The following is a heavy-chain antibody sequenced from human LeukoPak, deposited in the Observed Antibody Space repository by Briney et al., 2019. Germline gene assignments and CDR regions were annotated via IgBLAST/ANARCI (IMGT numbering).Heavy chain of an antibody. V-gene: IGHV3-23*01. CDR3: AKDPIVVVMTDAFDI. CDR2: ISGSGGST. D-gene: IGHD3-22*01. J-gene: IGHJ3*02. CDR1: GLTFSSYA. Sequence: GGSLRLSCAASGLTFSSYAMSWVRQAPGKGLEWVSAISGSGGSTYYADSVKGRFTISRDNSKNTLYLQMNSLRAEDTAVYYCAKDPIVVVMTDAFDIWGQGTMVTASS.